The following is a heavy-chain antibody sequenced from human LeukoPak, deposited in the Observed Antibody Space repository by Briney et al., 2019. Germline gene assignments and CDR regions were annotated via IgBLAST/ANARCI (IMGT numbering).Heavy chain of an antibody. J-gene: IGHJ4*02. CDR2: IDSDGSSI. Sequence: PGGSLRLSCAASGFTLSSYWMHWVRQVPEKGLMWVSRIDSDGSSIRYADSVKGRFTISRDNAKNSLYLQMNSLRAEDMALYYCAKDNAPYSSSSFDYWGQGTLVTVSS. CDR3: AKDNAPYSSSSFDY. D-gene: IGHD6-6*01. V-gene: IGHV3-74*01. CDR1: GFTLSSYW.